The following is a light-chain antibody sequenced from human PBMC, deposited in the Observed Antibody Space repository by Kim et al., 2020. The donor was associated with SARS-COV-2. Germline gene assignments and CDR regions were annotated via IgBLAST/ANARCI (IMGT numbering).Light chain of an antibody. CDR3: QQYNNYPYT. CDR2: AAS. J-gene: IGKJ2*01. V-gene: IGKV1-16*02. Sequence: SASEGDRVTITCRASQAISNYLAWFQQKPGKAAKSLIYAASSLQSGVPSKFSGSRSGTDFTLTISNLQPEDFATYYCQQYNNYPYTFGQGTKLEI. CDR1: QAISNY.